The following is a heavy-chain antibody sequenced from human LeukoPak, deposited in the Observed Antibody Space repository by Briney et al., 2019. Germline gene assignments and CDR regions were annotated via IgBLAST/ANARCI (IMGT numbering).Heavy chain of an antibody. Sequence: GGSLRLSCAAPGFTFSGYSMNWVRQAPAKGLEWVSSISSSSSYMYYADSGKGRFTISRDNAKYSLYLQMNSLRAEDTAMYYCAREDNSGPTDYWGQGTLVTVSS. CDR3: AREDNSGPTDY. D-gene: IGHD6-19*01. CDR1: GFTFSGYS. J-gene: IGHJ4*02. CDR2: ISSSSSYM. V-gene: IGHV3-21*01.